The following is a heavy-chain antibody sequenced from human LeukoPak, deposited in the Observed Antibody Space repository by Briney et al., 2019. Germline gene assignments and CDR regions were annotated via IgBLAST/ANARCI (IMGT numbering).Heavy chain of an antibody. J-gene: IGHJ4*02. CDR1: GFTVSSNY. CDR3: ARGCGGSCYSGIDY. CDR2: IYSGGST. D-gene: IGHD2-15*01. Sequence: GGSLRLSCAASGFTVSSNYMSWVRQAPGKGLEWVSVIYSGGSTYYADSVKGTFTISGDNSKNTLYLQMNSLRAEDTAVYYCARGCGGSCYSGIDYWGQGTLVTVSS. V-gene: IGHV3-66*01.